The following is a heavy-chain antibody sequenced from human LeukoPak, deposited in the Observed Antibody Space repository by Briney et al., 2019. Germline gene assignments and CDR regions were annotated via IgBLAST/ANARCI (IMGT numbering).Heavy chain of an antibody. V-gene: IGHV3-66*02. CDR2: IYSGDTT. J-gene: IGHJ4*02. CDR3: ARDLWDATGY. CDR1: GFTTNY. D-gene: IGHD3-3*01. Sequence: GGSLRLSCAVSGFTTNYMSWVRQAPGKGLEWVSVIYSGDTTYYADSVRGRFTISRDVSKNTLYLQMNSLRPEDTAVYHCARDLWDATGYWGQGTLVTVSS.